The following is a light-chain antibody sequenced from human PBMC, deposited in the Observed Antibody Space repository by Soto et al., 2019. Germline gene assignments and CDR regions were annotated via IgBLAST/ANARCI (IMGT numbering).Light chain of an antibody. CDR2: AAS. CDR3: QQSYTTPVT. CDR1: QSISVF. Sequence: DIQMTQSPSSLSAPVGDRVTITCRASQSISVFLNWYQQKPGKAPKLLIYAASTLQSGVPSRFSGSGSGTDFTLTVSSLQPEDFATYYCQQSYTTPVTFGQGTKLEIK. V-gene: IGKV1-39*01. J-gene: IGKJ2*01.